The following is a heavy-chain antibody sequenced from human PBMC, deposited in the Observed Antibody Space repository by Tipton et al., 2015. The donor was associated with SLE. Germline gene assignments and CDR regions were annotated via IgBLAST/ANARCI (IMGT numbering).Heavy chain of an antibody. CDR3: ARELLPYYGMDV. Sequence: SLRLSCAASGFTFSSYAMHWVRQAPGKGLEWVAVISYDGSNKYYADSVKGRFTISRDNSKNTLYLQMNSLRAEDTAVYYCARELLPYYGMDVWGQVTTVTVSS. D-gene: IGHD2-15*01. V-gene: IGHV3-30*04. J-gene: IGHJ6*02. CDR1: GFTFSSYA. CDR2: ISYDGSNK.